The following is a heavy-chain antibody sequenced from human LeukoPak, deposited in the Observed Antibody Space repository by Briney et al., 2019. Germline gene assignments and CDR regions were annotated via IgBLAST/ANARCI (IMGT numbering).Heavy chain of an antibody. CDR1: GGSFSGYY. Sequence: NSSETLSLTCAVYGGSFSGYYWSWIRQPPGKGLEWIGEINHSGSTSYSPSLKSRVTISADTSQNQFSLKLGSVTAADTAVYYCASRKLGNDYWGQGTLVTVSS. CDR2: INHSGST. D-gene: IGHD7-27*01. CDR3: ASRKLGNDY. J-gene: IGHJ4*02. V-gene: IGHV4-34*01.